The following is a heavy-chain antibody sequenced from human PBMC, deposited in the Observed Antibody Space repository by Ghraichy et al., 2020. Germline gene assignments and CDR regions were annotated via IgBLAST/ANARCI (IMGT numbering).Heavy chain of an antibody. CDR3: ARHAGSSSSAFYYYYMDV. Sequence: SETLSLTCTLSGDSITSRNYYWGWIRQPPGKGLEWIGSISSSGSTYYNSSLKSRVTISVDASKNQFSLKLRFVTAADTAVYYCARHAGSSSSAFYYYYMDVWGKGTTVTVSS. D-gene: IGHD2-2*01. V-gene: IGHV4-39*01. CDR1: GDSITSRNYY. CDR2: ISSSGST. J-gene: IGHJ6*03.